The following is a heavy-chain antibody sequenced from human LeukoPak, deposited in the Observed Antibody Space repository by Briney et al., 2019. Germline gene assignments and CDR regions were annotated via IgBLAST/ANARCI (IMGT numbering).Heavy chain of an antibody. J-gene: IGHJ4*02. Sequence: SETLSLTCAVSGYSISSGSYYWSWIRQPAGKGLEWIGRISTSGRTNYNPSLKSRVTISVDTSKNQFSLKLSSVTAADTAVYYCARSIDYYDSSGPDYWGQGTLVTVSS. CDR3: ARSIDYYDSSGPDY. CDR2: ISTSGRT. D-gene: IGHD3-22*01. CDR1: GYSISSGSYY. V-gene: IGHV4-61*02.